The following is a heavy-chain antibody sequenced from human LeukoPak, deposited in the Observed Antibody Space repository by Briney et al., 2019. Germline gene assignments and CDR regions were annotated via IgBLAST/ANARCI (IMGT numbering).Heavy chain of an antibody. Sequence: GASVKVSCKASGYTFTSYGIRWVRQAPGQGLEWVGWISAYNGNTNYAQKLQGRVTMTTDTSTSTAYMELRSLRSDDTAVYYCARDYSSRYPFDYWGQGTLVTVSS. V-gene: IGHV1-18*01. J-gene: IGHJ4*02. CDR2: ISAYNGNT. CDR3: ARDYSSRYPFDY. CDR1: GYTFTSYG. D-gene: IGHD6-13*01.